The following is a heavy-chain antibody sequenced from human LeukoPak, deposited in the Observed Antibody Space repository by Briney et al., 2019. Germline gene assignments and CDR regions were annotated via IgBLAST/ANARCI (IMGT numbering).Heavy chain of an antibody. CDR1: GVSFSGYY. D-gene: IGHD3-3*01. CDR2: INHSGST. CDR3: ARGRTIFGVVISPFDY. Sequence: SETLSLTCAVYGVSFSGYYWSWIRQPPGKGLEWIGEINHSGSTNYNPSLKSRVTISADTSKNQFSLKLSSVTAADTAVYYCARGRTIFGVVISPFDYWGQGTLVTVSS. V-gene: IGHV4-34*01. J-gene: IGHJ4*02.